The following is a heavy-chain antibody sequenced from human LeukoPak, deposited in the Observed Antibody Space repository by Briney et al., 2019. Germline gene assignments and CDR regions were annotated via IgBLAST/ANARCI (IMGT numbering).Heavy chain of an antibody. V-gene: IGHV3-48*02. CDR2: ISSGSSTI. Sequence: GGSLRLSCAASGFTFSDYSMNWVRQAPGKGLEWVSYISSGSSTIHYADSVKGRFTISRDNAKNSVYLQMNSLRDEDTAVYYCAKDLQHLVRTLSFDYWGQGTLVTVSS. CDR1: GFTFSDYS. CDR3: AKDLQHLVRTLSFDY. D-gene: IGHD6-13*01. J-gene: IGHJ4*02.